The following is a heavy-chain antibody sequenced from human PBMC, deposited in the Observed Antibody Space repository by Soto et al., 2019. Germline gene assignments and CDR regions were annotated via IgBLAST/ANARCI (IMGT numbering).Heavy chain of an antibody. CDR1: GASITFGGYS. J-gene: IGHJ4*02. CDR2: INHLETT. CDR3: ARGGGSDSFDY. V-gene: IGHV4-30-2*01. D-gene: IGHD1-26*01. Sequence: TLSLTCTVSGASITFGGYSWSWIRQTPGKGLEWIGYINHLETTFYNPSFESRLTLSIDRAKNQFSLKLHSMSAADRAVYFGARGGGSDSFDYWGQGIMVTVSS.